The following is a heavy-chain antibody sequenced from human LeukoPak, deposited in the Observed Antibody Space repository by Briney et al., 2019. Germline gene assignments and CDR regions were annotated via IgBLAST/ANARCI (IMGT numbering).Heavy chain of an antibody. CDR2: FYYTGGT. CDR3: ARGGYDSSGYYYFDY. D-gene: IGHD3-22*01. V-gene: IGHV4-61*08. J-gene: IGHJ4*02. Sequence: SETLSLTRTVSCGSLSSIVYCGTGIRQPQGKGPQWIGYFYYTGGTNYNPSLKSRVTISADTSKNQFSLTLSSVTAADTAVYFCARGGYDSSGYYYFDYWGQGSLVTVSS. CDR1: CGSLSSIVYC.